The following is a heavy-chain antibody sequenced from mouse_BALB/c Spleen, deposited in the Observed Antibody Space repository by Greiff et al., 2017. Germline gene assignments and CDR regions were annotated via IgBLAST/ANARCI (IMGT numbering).Heavy chain of an antibody. J-gene: IGHJ1*01. CDR3: ARRVDDYDWYFDV. CDR1: GFDFSRYW. Sequence: LVESGGSLKLSCAASGFDFSRYWMSWVRQAPGKGLEWIGEINPDSSTINYTPSLKDKFIISRDNAKNTLYLQMSKVRSEDTALYYCARRVDDYDWYFDVWGAGTTVTVSS. CDR2: INPDSSTI. V-gene: IGHV4-1*02. D-gene: IGHD2-4*01.